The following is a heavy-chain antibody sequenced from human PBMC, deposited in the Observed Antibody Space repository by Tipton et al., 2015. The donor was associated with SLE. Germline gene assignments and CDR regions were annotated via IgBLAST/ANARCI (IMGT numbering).Heavy chain of an antibody. Sequence: TLSLTCTVSGGSISSSSYYWGWIRQPPGKGLEWIGSIYYSGSTYYNPSLKSRVTILVDTSKNQFSLKLSSVTAADTAVYYCAREGRITIFGVVIRAFDIWGQGTMVTVSS. CDR2: IYYSGST. D-gene: IGHD3-3*01. CDR1: GGSISSSSYY. CDR3: AREGRITIFGVVIRAFDI. J-gene: IGHJ3*02. V-gene: IGHV4-39*07.